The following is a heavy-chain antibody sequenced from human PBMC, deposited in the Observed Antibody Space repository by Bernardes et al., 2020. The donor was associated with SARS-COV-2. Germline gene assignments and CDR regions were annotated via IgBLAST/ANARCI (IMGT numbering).Heavy chain of an antibody. CDR2: VYYSGST. V-gene: IGHV4-59*08. Sequence: SETLSLTCTVSGGSISPFYWSWIRQPPGKGLEWVGHVYYSGSTNYNPSLKRRVTITVDTSKNQFSLKLNSVTAADTAVYYCARRYMGASDFWGHGTLVTVSS. CDR3: ARRYMGASDF. CDR1: GGSISPFY. D-gene: IGHD1-26*01. J-gene: IGHJ5*01.